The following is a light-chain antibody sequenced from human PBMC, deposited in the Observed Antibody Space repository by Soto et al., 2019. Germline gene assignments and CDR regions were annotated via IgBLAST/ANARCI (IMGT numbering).Light chain of an antibody. V-gene: IGLV2-23*02. CDR3: CSYAGSTTQTYV. CDR2: EVS. CDR1: HSDVGSYNL. J-gene: IGLJ1*01. Sequence: QSVLTQPASVSGSPGQSITISCTGTHSDVGSYNLVSWYQQHPGKAPKVIIYEVSERPSGVPDFFSGSKSGNTASLMISGLQAEDEADYYCCSYAGSTTQTYVFGSGTKVTVL.